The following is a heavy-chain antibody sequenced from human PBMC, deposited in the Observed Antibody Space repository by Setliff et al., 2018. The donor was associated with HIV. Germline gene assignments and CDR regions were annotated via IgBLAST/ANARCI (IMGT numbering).Heavy chain of an antibody. V-gene: IGHV4-4*07. Sequence: SETLSLTCTVSGDSIGDYYWNWIRQPAGKGLEWIGRVYASAYSNYNPSLKSRVTMSVDTSQNQFSLKLHSVNAADTAVYYCARDWVTRSNYYGSGSPWYFDFWGRGMLVTVSS. J-gene: IGHJ2*01. CDR1: GDSIGDYY. CDR2: VYASAYS. D-gene: IGHD3-10*01. CDR3: ARDWVTRSNYYGSGSPWYFDF.